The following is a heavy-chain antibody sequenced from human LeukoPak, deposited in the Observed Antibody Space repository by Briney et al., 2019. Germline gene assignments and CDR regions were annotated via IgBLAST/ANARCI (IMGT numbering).Heavy chain of an antibody. CDR1: GFTFSDYY. CDR2: ISPSSSYT. CDR3: AKELYYYDSSGYYYVIDY. Sequence: GGSLRLSCAASGFTFSDYYMSWIRQAPGKGLEWVSYISPSSSYTNYADSVKGRFTISRDNAKNSLYLQMNSLRAEDTAVYYCAKELYYYDSSGYYYVIDYWGQGTLVTVSS. J-gene: IGHJ4*02. D-gene: IGHD3-22*01. V-gene: IGHV3-11*05.